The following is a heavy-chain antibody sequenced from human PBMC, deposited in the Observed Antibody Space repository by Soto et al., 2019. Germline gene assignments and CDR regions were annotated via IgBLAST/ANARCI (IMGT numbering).Heavy chain of an antibody. CDR3: TTRGLLYASSGMDF. CDR2: IKRKTDGGTT. CDR1: GFTFSNAW. J-gene: IGHJ6*02. V-gene: IGHV3-15*07. D-gene: IGHD3-16*01. Sequence: EVQLVESGGGLVEPGVSLRVSCVASGFTFSNAWMNWVRQAPGKGVEWVGRIKRKTDGGTTDYAAPVKGRFTISRDDSKNTLYLQMNSLETEDTAVYYCTTRGLLYASSGMDFWVQGTTVTVSS.